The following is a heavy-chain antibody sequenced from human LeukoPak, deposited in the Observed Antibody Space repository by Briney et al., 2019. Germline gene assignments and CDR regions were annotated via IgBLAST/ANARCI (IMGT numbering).Heavy chain of an antibody. Sequence: SVKVSCKASGGTFSSYAISWVRQAPGQGLEWMGRIIPILGIANYAQEFQGRVTITADKSTSTAYMELSSLRSEDTAVYYCSKIVATDDDAFDIWGQGTMVTVSS. D-gene: IGHD5-12*01. CDR1: GGTFSSYA. V-gene: IGHV1-69*04. J-gene: IGHJ3*02. CDR3: SKIVATDDDAFDI. CDR2: IIPILGIA.